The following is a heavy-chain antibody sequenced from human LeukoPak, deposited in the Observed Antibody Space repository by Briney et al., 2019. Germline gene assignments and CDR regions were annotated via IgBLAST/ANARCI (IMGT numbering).Heavy chain of an antibody. CDR1: GFTFDDYA. Sequence: PGRSLRLSCAASGFTFDDYAMHWVRQAPGKGLEWVSGISWNSGSIGYADSVKGRFTISRDNAKNSLYLQMNSLRAEDTALYYCAKRYGDYGWYFDLWGRGTLVTVSS. V-gene: IGHV3-9*01. CDR2: ISWNSGSI. CDR3: AKRYGDYGWYFDL. J-gene: IGHJ2*01. D-gene: IGHD4-17*01.